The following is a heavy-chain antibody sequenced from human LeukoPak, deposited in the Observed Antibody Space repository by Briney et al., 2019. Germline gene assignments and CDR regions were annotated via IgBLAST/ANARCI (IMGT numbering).Heavy chain of an antibody. J-gene: IGHJ2*01. V-gene: IGHV4-59*01. CDR1: GGSISSYY. Sequence: KPSETLSLTCTVSGGSISSYYWSWIRQPPGKGLEWIGYIYYSGSTNYNPSLKSRVTISVDTSKNQFSLKLSSVTAADTAVYYCARGLYDILTGYPWYFDLWGRGTLVTVSS. CDR3: ARGLYDILTGYPWYFDL. D-gene: IGHD3-9*01. CDR2: IYYSGST.